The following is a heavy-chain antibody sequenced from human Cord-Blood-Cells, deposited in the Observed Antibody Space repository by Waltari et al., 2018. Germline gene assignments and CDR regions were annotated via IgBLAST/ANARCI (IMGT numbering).Heavy chain of an antibody. V-gene: IGHV1-2*04. D-gene: IGHD6-13*01. CDR2: INPNSGGT. CDR1: GYTFPGYY. CDR3: ARGAAAAGKGYYFDY. Sequence: QVQLVQSGAEVKKPGASVKVSCKASGYTFPGYYMHWVRQATGQGLEWMGWINPNSGGTNYAQKFQGWVTMTRDTSISTAYMELSRLRSDDTAVYYCARGAAAAGKGYYFDYWGQGTLVTVSS. J-gene: IGHJ4*02.